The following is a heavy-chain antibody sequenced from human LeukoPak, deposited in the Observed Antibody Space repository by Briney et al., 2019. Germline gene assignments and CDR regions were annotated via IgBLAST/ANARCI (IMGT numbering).Heavy chain of an antibody. CDR3: ASSGSYRFDY. Sequence: GGSLRLSCAASGFTFSIYWMSWVRQAPGKGLEWVANIKQDGSERYYVDSVKGRFTLSRDNAKNSLYLQMNSLRAEDTAVYYCASSGSYRFDYWGQGTLVTVSS. CDR1: GFTFSIYW. CDR2: IKQDGSER. V-gene: IGHV3-7*03. D-gene: IGHD1-26*01. J-gene: IGHJ4*02.